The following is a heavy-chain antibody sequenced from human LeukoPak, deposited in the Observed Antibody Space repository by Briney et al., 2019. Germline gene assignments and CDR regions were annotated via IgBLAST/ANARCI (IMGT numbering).Heavy chain of an antibody. J-gene: IGHJ3*02. CDR2: ISWNSGSI. CDR3: ARPTGGHSYEGGAFDI. Sequence: GGSLRLSCAASGFTFDDYAMHWVRQAPGKGLEWVSGISWNSGSIGYADSVKGRFTISRDNAKNSLYLQMNSLRAEDTALYYCARPTGGHSYEGGAFDIWGQGTMVTVSS. D-gene: IGHD5-18*01. V-gene: IGHV3-9*01. CDR1: GFTFDDYA.